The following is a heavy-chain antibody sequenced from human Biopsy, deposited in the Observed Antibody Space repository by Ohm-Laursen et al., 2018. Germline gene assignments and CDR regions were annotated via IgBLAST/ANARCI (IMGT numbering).Heavy chain of an antibody. CDR3: ARVGAGAPSIDYFDY. CDR1: GDSISSYY. CDR2: IYDRGSTA. V-gene: IGHV4-59*01. D-gene: IGHD1-26*01. Sequence: PGTLSLTCTVSGDSISSYYWTWIRQPPGQGLEYIGYIYDRGSTANYNPSLESRVTMSVDMPKNQFSLELSSVTAADTAVYYCARVGAGAPSIDYFDYWGQGALVTVSS. J-gene: IGHJ4*02.